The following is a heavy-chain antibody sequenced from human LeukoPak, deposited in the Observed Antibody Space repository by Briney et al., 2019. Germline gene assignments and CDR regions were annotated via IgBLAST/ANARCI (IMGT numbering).Heavy chain of an antibody. CDR3: ARERSSNTWGSFDY. V-gene: IGHV3-23*01. Sequence: GGSLRLSCAASGFTFSSYAMSWVRQAPGKGLEWVSAISGSGGSTYYADSVKGRFTISRDNSKNTLYLQMDSLRAEDTAVYYCARERSSNTWGSFDYWGQGTLVTVSS. D-gene: IGHD6-13*01. CDR2: ISGSGGST. J-gene: IGHJ4*02. CDR1: GFTFSSYA.